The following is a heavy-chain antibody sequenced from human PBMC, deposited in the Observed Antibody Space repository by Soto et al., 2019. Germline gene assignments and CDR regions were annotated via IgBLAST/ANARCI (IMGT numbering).Heavy chain of an antibody. CDR1: GYSFTNYG. V-gene: IGHV1-18*01. D-gene: IGHD6-13*01. CDR2: ISGVNGNT. CDR3: ARERGVAPPVAGNTHYYYYMDV. Sequence: QDQLVQSGAEVKKPGASVTVSCKASGYSFTNYGITWVRQAPGQGLEWMGWISGVNGNTHYAQKLQGRVTMTTDASTSPAYMELRSLRSDDTAVYYCARERGVAPPVAGNTHYYYYMDVWGKGTTVTVSS. J-gene: IGHJ6*03.